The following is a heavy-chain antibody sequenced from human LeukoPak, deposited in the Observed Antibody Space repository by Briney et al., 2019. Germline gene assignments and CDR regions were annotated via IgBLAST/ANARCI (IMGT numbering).Heavy chain of an antibody. CDR1: GGSISSGSYY. Sequence: SETLSLTCTVSGGSISSGSYYWSWIRPPAGQGLEWIGRIDTSGSTNYNPSLKSRVTISVDTSKNQFSLKLSSVTAADTAVYYCARARVNTGVVVIPTPYAFDIWGQGTMVTVSS. V-gene: IGHV4-61*02. D-gene: IGHD3-22*01. J-gene: IGHJ3*02. CDR3: ARARVNTGVVVIPTPYAFDI. CDR2: IDTSGST.